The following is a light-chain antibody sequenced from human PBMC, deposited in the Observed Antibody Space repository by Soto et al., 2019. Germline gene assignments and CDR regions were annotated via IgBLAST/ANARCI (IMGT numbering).Light chain of an antibody. CDR3: QSYDSSLSGLWV. V-gene: IGLV1-40*01. CDR1: NSNIGAGYD. Sequence: QSVLTQPPSVSGAPGQRVTMSRTGSNSNIGAGYDVHWYQQFPGTAPRLVIYGNTNRPSGVPDRFSGSKSGTSASLAITGLQAEDEAEYYCQSYDSSLSGLWVFGGGTKLTVL. J-gene: IGLJ3*02. CDR2: GNT.